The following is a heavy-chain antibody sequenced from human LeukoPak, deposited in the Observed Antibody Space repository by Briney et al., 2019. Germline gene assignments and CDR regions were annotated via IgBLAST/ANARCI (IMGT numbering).Heavy chain of an antibody. Sequence: SETLSLTCTVSGGSISSSSNYWGWIRQPPGKGLEWIGSIYYSGSTYYNPSLKSRVTISVDTSKNQFSLKLSSVTAADTAVYYCARVMIVVVKSGDAFDIWGQGTMVTVSS. J-gene: IGHJ3*02. CDR2: IYYSGST. CDR1: GGSISSSSNY. V-gene: IGHV4-39*07. CDR3: ARVMIVVVKSGDAFDI. D-gene: IGHD3-22*01.